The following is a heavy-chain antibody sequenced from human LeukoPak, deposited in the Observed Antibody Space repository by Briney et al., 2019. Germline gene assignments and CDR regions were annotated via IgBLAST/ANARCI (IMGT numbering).Heavy chain of an antibody. Sequence: PGGSLRLSRAASGFTFSNYAMIWVRQAPGKGLEWVSAISGSGAGTYYADSVKGRFTISRDNSRNTLYLQMNSLRPEDTAVYFCAKLVDSASMIRGRGTLVTVSS. D-gene: IGHD1-26*01. V-gene: IGHV3-23*01. CDR2: ISGSGAGT. CDR3: AKLVDSASMI. J-gene: IGHJ4*02. CDR1: GFTFSNYA.